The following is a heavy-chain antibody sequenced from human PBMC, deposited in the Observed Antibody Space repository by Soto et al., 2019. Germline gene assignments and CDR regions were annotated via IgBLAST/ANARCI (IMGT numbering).Heavy chain of an antibody. CDR3: ARGGASSSWYPYYFDY. Sequence: PGGSLRLSCAASEFTFSRYWMHWVRQAPGKGLVWVTRINSDGSSTSYADSVKARFTISRDNAKNTLYLQMNSLTAEDTAVYYCARGGASSSWYPYYFDYWGPGTLVTVSS. CDR1: EFTFSRYW. D-gene: IGHD6-13*01. V-gene: IGHV3-74*01. J-gene: IGHJ4*02. CDR2: INSDGSST.